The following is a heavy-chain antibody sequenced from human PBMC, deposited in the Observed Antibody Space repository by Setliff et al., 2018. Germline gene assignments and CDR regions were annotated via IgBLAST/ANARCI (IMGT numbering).Heavy chain of an antibody. CDR3: AKDLITTTVPEWLLYTPTTYFDY. CDR1: GFRFSDYE. CDR2: IGNIGTKI. D-gene: IGHD3-3*01. J-gene: IGHJ4*02. Sequence: GGSLRLSCVASGFRFSDYEMNWVRQAPGKGLEWVSYIGNIGTKISYTDSVKGRFTVSRDDAKNSLYLQMNSLRAEDTAVYYCAKDLITTTVPEWLLYTPTTYFDYWGQGTLVTVSS. V-gene: IGHV3-48*03.